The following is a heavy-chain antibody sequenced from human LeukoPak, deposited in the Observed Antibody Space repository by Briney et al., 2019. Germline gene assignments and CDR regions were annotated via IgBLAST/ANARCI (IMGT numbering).Heavy chain of an antibody. V-gene: IGHV3-64*01. CDR3: ASPYCSSTSCYGPFDY. Sequence: GGSLRLSCAASGFTFSSYAMHWVRQAPGKGLEYVSAISSNGGSTYYANSVKGRFTISRDNSKNTLYLQMNSLRAEDTAVYYCASPYCSSTSCYGPFDYWGQGTLVTVSS. D-gene: IGHD2-2*01. CDR1: GFTFSSYA. J-gene: IGHJ4*02. CDR2: ISSNGGST.